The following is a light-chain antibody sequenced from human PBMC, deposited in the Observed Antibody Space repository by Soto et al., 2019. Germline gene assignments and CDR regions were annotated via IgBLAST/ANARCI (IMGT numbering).Light chain of an antibody. CDR2: GAS. CDR1: QSISSY. Sequence: DIQMTQSPSSLSASVGDRVTITCRASQSISSYLNWYQQKPGKAPKVLISGASSLQSGVPLRFSGSGSRTDFTLTISRLQSEDFASYYCQQSHSTPLTFGGGTKVEIK. J-gene: IGKJ4*01. V-gene: IGKV1-39*01. CDR3: QQSHSTPLT.